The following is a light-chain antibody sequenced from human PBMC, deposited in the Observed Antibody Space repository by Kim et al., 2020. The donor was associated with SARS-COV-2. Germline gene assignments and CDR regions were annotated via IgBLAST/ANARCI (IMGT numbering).Light chain of an antibody. CDR3: NSRDSNDNVV. CDR1: SLRSYY. Sequence: VALGQTVRITCQGDSLRSYYASWYQQKPGQAPLLVLYEKNNRPSGIPDRFSGSSSGNTASLTITGTQAGDEADYYCNSRDSNDNVVFGGGTQLTVL. CDR2: EKN. V-gene: IGLV3-19*01. J-gene: IGLJ2*01.